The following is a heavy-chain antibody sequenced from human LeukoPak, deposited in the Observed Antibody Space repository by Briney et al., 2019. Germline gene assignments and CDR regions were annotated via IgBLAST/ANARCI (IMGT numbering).Heavy chain of an antibody. D-gene: IGHD3-16*02. CDR3: ARDQVMITFGGVIVIGAFDI. J-gene: IGHJ3*02. CDR1: GYSISSGYY. CDR2: LYHSGST. V-gene: IGHV4-38-2*02. Sequence: SETLSLTCTVSGYSISSGYYWGWIRQPPGKGLEWIGSLYHSGSTYYNPSLKSRVTISVDTSKNQFSLKLSSVTAADTAVYYCARDQVMITFGGVIVIGAFDIWGQGTMVTVSS.